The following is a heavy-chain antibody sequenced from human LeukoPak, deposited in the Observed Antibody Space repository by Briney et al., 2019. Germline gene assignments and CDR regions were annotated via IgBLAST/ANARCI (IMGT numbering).Heavy chain of an antibody. V-gene: IGHV4-39*01. CDR1: GGSISSSSYY. Sequence: SSETLSLTCTVSGGSISSSSYYWGWIRQPPGKGLEWIGSIYYSGSTYYNPSLKSRVTISVDTSKNQFSLKLSSVTAADTAVYYCARLELSYYYMDVWGKGTTVTVSS. J-gene: IGHJ6*03. D-gene: IGHD1-7*01. CDR3: ARLELSYYYMDV. CDR2: IYYSGST.